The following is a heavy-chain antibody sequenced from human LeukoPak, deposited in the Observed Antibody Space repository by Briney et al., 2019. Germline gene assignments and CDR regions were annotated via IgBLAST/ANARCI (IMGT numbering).Heavy chain of an antibody. CDR1: GYTFTPYY. CDR3: ARASYSGSYLVDY. CDR2: INPNSGGT. J-gene: IGHJ4*02. V-gene: IGHV1-2*02. D-gene: IGHD1-26*01. Sequence: ASVKVSCTPSGYTFTPYYMHWVRQAPGQGLKWMGWINPNSGGTNYAQKFQGRVTMTRDTSISTAYMQLSRLRSDDTAVYYCARASYSGSYLVDYWGQGTLVTVSS.